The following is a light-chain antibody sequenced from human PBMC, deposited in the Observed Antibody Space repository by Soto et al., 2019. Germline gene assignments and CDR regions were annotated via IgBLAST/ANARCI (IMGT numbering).Light chain of an antibody. J-gene: IGKJ1*01. CDR2: DAS. CDR3: QQYNNWPWT. V-gene: IGKV3-15*01. Sequence: EIVMTQSPATLSVSPGERATLSCRASQSVSSNLAWYQQTPGQAPRLLIYDASTRATGIPARFSGSGSGTEFTLTISSLQSEHFAVYYCQQYNNWPWTFGQGTKVEIK. CDR1: QSVSSN.